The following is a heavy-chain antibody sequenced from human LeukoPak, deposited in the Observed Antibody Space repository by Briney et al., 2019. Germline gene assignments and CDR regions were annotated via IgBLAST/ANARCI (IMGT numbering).Heavy chain of an antibody. D-gene: IGHD2-21*02. CDR3: ARDGGDLVAFDI. Sequence: ASVKVSCKASGYTFTGYYMHWVRQAPGQGLEWMGWINPNSGGTNYAQKFQVRVTMTRETSISTAYMELSRLRSDDTAVYYCARDGGDLVAFDIRGQGTMVTVSS. J-gene: IGHJ3*02. CDR2: INPNSGGT. CDR1: GYTFTGYY. V-gene: IGHV1-2*02.